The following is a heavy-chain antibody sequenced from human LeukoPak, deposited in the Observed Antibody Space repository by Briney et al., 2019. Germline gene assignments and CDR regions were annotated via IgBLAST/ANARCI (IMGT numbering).Heavy chain of an antibody. V-gene: IGHV3-33*01. CDR1: GFTFSSYG. J-gene: IGHJ4*02. CDR3: ARDKSQPMVRGGFGYFDY. Sequence: GGSLRLSCAASGFTFSSYGMHWVRQAPGKGLEWVAVIWYDGSNKYYADSVKGRFTISRDNSKNTLYLQMNSLRVEDTAVYYCARDKSQPMVRGGFGYFDYWGQGTLVTVSS. D-gene: IGHD3-10*01. CDR2: IWYDGSNK.